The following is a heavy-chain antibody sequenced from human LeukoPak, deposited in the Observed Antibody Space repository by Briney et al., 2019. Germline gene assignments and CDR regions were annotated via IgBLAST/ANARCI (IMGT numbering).Heavy chain of an antibody. D-gene: IGHD4-17*01. Sequence: PSGTLSLTCAVSGGSISSSNWWSWVRQPPGKGLEWIGSIYYSGSTYYNPSLKSRVTISVDTSKNQFSLKLSSVTAADTAVYYCARHDTVTAFDYWGQGTLVTVSS. CDR3: ARHDTVTAFDY. J-gene: IGHJ4*02. CDR2: IYYSGST. CDR1: GGSISSSNW. V-gene: IGHV4-4*02.